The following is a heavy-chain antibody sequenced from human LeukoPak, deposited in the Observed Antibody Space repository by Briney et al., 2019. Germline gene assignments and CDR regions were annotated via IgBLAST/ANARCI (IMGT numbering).Heavy chain of an antibody. D-gene: IGHD3-22*01. V-gene: IGHV7-4-1*02. Sequence: GASVKVSCKASGYTFTSYAMNWVRQAPGQGLEWMGWINNNTGNPTYAQGFTGRFVFSLDTSVSTAYLQISSLKAEDTAVYYCARAGGYYYDSSGQAAYFDYWGQGTLVTVSS. CDR3: ARAGGYYYDSSGQAAYFDY. J-gene: IGHJ4*02. CDR2: INNNTGNP. CDR1: GYTFTSYA.